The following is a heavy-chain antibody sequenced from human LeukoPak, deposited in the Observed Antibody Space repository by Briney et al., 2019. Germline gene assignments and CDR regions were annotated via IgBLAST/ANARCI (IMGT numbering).Heavy chain of an antibody. J-gene: IGHJ6*03. CDR1: GFTFNNDA. D-gene: IGHD6-19*01. V-gene: IGHV3-23*01. CDR3: AKDSIAVAGTPRFYYYYMDV. CDR2: IRGSGGSI. Sequence: PGGSLRLSCAASGFTFNNDAMTWVRQAPGKGLEWVSTIRGSGGSIYYADSVKGRFTISRDNSKNTLYLQMNSLRVEDTAIYYCAKDSIAVAGTPRFYYYYMDVWGKGTMVTVSS.